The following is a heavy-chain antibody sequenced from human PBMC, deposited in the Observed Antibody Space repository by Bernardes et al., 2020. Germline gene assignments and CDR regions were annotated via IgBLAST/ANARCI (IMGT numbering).Heavy chain of an antibody. V-gene: IGHV3-21*01. CDR1: GFTFSYCT. CDR3: ARDSGMNNWNYPFDY. J-gene: IGHJ4*02. CDR2: ISSSSDYI. D-gene: IGHD1-7*01. Sequence: GGSLRLSCAASGFTFSYCTMNWVRQAPGKGLEWVSSISSSSDYIYYADSVKGRFTVSRDNAKNSLFLQMNSLRAEDTAVYYCARDSGMNNWNYPFDYWGQGTLVTVSS.